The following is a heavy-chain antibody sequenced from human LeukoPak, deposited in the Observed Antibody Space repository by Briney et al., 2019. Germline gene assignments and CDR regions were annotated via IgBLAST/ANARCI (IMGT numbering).Heavy chain of an antibody. Sequence: SETLSLTCAVSGGSISSSNWWSWVRQPPGKGLEWIGEIYHSGSTNYNPSLKSRVTISVDKSKNQFSLKLSSVTAADTAVYYCARDSSARYSASWYVVGDFDYWGQGTLVTVSS. D-gene: IGHD6-13*01. J-gene: IGHJ4*02. CDR1: GGSISSSNW. CDR2: IYHSGST. CDR3: ARDSSARYSASWYVVGDFDY. V-gene: IGHV4-4*02.